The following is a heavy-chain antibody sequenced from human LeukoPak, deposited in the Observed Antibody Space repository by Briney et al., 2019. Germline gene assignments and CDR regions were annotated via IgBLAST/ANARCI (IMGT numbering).Heavy chain of an antibody. CDR3: ARDGGPSFDP. V-gene: IGHV4-34*01. D-gene: IGHD3-16*01. J-gene: IGHJ5*02. CDR1: GGSFSGYY. Sequence: SETLSLTCAVYGGSFSGYYWSWIRQPPGKGLEWIGEINHSGSTNYNPSLKSRVTISVDTPKNQFSLKLSSVTAADTAVYYYARDGGPSFDPWGQGTLVTVSS. CDR2: INHSGST.